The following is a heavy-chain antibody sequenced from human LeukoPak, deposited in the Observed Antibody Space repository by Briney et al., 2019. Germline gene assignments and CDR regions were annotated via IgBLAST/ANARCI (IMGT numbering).Heavy chain of an antibody. J-gene: IGHJ4*02. CDR2: IWYDGSNK. Sequence: GGSLRLSCAASGFTFRNYVIHWVRQAPGKGLEWVAVIWYDGSNKYYADSVKGRFTISRDNSKNTLYLQMNSLRAEDTAVYYCAKAYVDSSGWYDGDYWGQGTLVTVSS. CDR3: AKAYVDSSGWYDGDY. D-gene: IGHD6-19*01. CDR1: GFTFRNYV. V-gene: IGHV3-33*06.